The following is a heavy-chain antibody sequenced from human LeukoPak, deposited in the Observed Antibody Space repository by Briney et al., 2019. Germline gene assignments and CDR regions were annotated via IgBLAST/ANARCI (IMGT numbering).Heavy chain of an antibody. Sequence: PSETLSLTCTVSGGSISSYYWSWIRQPPGKGLEWIGYIYYSGSTNYNPSLKSRVTISVDTSKNQFSLKLSPVTAADTAVYYCARGVYEYPYYYDSSGYYYFDYWGQGTLVTVSS. D-gene: IGHD3-22*01. CDR1: GGSISSYY. CDR2: IYYSGST. CDR3: ARGVYEYPYYYDSSGYYYFDY. J-gene: IGHJ4*02. V-gene: IGHV4-59*01.